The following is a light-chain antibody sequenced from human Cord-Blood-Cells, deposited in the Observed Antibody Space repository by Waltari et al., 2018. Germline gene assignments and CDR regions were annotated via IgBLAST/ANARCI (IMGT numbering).Light chain of an antibody. CDR1: SSDVGSYNL. CDR3: CSYAGSSTFV. J-gene: IGLJ3*02. Sequence: QSALTQPASVSGSPGQSITISCTGTSSDVGSYNLVSWYQQHPGKAPKLMIYEGSKRASGVSNRVSGSKSGNTASLTISGLQAEDEADYYCCSYAGSSTFVFGGGTKLTVL. CDR2: EGS. V-gene: IGLV2-23*03.